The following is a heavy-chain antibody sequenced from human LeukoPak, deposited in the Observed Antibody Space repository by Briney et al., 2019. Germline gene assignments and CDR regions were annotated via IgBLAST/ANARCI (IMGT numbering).Heavy chain of an antibody. CDR2: INTDGSST. CDR3: ARDLTSNGDQSDDAFDI. J-gene: IGHJ3*02. Sequence: GGSLRLSCAASGFTFSSYAMSWVRQAPGKGLVWVSRINTDGSSTSYADSVKGRFTISRDNAKNSLYLQMNSLRAEDTAVYYCARDLTSNGDQSDDAFDIWGQGTMVTVSS. D-gene: IGHD4-17*01. CDR1: GFTFSSYA. V-gene: IGHV3-74*01.